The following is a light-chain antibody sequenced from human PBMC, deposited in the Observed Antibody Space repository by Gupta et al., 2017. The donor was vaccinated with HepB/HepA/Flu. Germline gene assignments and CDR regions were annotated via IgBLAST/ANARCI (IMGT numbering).Light chain of an antibody. J-gene: IGKJ2*01. V-gene: IGKV3-15*01. CDR2: GAS. CDR3: QQYDNWPPYT. CDR1: QSVSSN. Sequence: EIVMTQSPATLSIFPGERATLPCRASQSVSSNLAWYQQKPGQAPRLLIYGASNRATGIPARFRGSGSGTEFTLTISSLQSEDFAVYYCQQYDNWPPYTFGQGTKVEIK.